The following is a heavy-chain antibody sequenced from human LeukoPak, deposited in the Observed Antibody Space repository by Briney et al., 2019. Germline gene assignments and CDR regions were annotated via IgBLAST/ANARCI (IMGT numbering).Heavy chain of an antibody. J-gene: IGHJ3*02. Sequence: SQTLSLTCTVSGGSICSGGYYWSWIRQHPGKGLEWIGYIYYSGSTYYNPSLKSRVTISVDTSKNQFSLKLSSVTAADTAVYYCARGYGVDAFDIWGQGTMVTVSS. CDR2: IYYSGST. V-gene: IGHV4-31*03. CDR1: GGSICSGGYY. CDR3: ARGYGVDAFDI. D-gene: IGHD5-18*01.